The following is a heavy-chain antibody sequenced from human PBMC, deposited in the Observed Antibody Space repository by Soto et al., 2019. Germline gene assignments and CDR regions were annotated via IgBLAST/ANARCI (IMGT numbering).Heavy chain of an antibody. D-gene: IGHD5-18*01. CDR3: ARDPVDTAMVKSYYGMDV. Sequence: SVKVSCKASGGTFSSYAISWVRQAPGQGLEWMGGIIPIFGTANYAQKFQGRVTITADKSTSTAYMELSSLRSEDTAVYYCARDPVDTAMVKSYYGMDVWGQGTTVTVSS. J-gene: IGHJ6*02. CDR1: GGTFSSYA. V-gene: IGHV1-69*06. CDR2: IIPIFGTA.